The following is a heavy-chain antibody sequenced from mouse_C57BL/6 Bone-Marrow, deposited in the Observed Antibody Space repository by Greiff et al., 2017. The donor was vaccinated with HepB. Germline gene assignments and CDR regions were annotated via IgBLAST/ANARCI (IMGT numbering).Heavy chain of an antibody. D-gene: IGHD2-2*01. CDR1: GFTFSDFY. CDR3: ARDAGWLPSPMDY. J-gene: IGHJ4*01. V-gene: IGHV7-1*01. CDR2: SRNKANDYTT. Sequence: EVQRVESGGGLVQSGRSLRLSCATSGFTFSDFYMEWVRQAPGKGLEWIAASRNKANDYTTEYSASVKGRFIVSRDTSQSILYLQMNALRAEDTAIYYCARDAGWLPSPMDYWGQGTSVTVSS.